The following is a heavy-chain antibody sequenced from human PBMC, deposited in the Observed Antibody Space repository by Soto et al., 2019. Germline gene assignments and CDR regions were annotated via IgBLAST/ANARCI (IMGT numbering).Heavy chain of an antibody. CDR2: ITSSSSHM. CDR3: TTALGRVPTIT. J-gene: IGHJ4*02. Sequence: EQLVESGGGLVKPGWSLRLSCAASGFTFSTSIMNWVRQAPGTGLEGVSSITSSSSHMFYADSVKGRFTISRDNARNSLYLQMNSLRAEDTAIYYCTTALGRVPTITWGQGTLVTVSS. V-gene: IGHV3-21*06. D-gene: IGHD5-12*01. CDR1: GFTFSTSI.